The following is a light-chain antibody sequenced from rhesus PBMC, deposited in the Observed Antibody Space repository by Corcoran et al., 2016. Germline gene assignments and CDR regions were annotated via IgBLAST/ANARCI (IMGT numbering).Light chain of an antibody. CDR1: QGVNNY. CDR2: YAS. V-gene: IGKV1S14*01. CDR3: QQYNNPPFT. Sequence: DIQMTQSPSSLSASVGDTVTITCRASQGVNNYLAWYQQKSGKAPKSLIYYASNLESGVPSRFSGSGSGTDFSLTISSLQPEDIATYYCQQYNNPPFTFGPGTKLDIK. J-gene: IGKJ3*01.